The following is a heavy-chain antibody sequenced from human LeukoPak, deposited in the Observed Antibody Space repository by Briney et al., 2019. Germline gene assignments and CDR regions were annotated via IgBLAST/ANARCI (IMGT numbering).Heavy chain of an antibody. J-gene: IGHJ4*02. Sequence: SETLSLTCTVSGGSISSHYWSWIRQPPGKGLEWIGYIYYSGSTNYNPSLKSRVTLSVDTSKNQFSLKLSSVTAADTAVYYCARDRFDDFWSGYIDYWGQGTLVTVSS. CDR2: IYYSGST. CDR3: ARDRFDDFWSGYIDY. CDR1: GGSISSHY. V-gene: IGHV4-59*11. D-gene: IGHD3-3*01.